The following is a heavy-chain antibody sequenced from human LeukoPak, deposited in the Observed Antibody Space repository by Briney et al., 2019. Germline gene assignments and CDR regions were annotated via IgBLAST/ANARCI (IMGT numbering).Heavy chain of an antibody. J-gene: IGHJ4*02. Sequence: XXSXEASGFIFSSYWMSWVRQAPGKGLEWVANIKQDGSEKYYVDSVKGRFTISRDNAKKSLYVQMNSLRAEDTAVYYCASSLGGYSYGFDYWGQGTLVTVSS. D-gene: IGHD5-12*01. CDR2: IKQDGSEK. CDR1: GFIFSSYW. CDR3: ASSLGGYSYGFDY. V-gene: IGHV3-7*03.